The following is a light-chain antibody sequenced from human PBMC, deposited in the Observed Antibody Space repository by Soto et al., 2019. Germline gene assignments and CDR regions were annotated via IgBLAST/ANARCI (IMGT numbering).Light chain of an antibody. CDR2: ATS. Sequence: EIVMTQSPATLSVSPGERATLSCRASHRVSNNLAWYQQRPGRSPRLLIYATSTRATGIPARFSGSGSGTEFTLTISTLQSEGFAVYYCQQYDNWPPPFGQGTRLEIK. CDR3: QQYDNWPPP. J-gene: IGKJ5*01. V-gene: IGKV3-15*01. CDR1: HRVSNN.